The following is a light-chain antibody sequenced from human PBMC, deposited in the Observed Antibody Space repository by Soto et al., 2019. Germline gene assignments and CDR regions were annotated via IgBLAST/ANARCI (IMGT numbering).Light chain of an antibody. J-gene: IGKJ5*01. Sequence: EIVLTQSPATLSLSPGERATLSCRASQSVTTYLAWYQQKPGQAPRLLIYDASNSATGVPARFSGSGSGTDFTLTISSLEPEDFAVYYCQQRSNWPPSITFGQGTRLE. CDR3: QQRSNWPPSIT. CDR2: DAS. V-gene: IGKV3-11*01. CDR1: QSVTTY.